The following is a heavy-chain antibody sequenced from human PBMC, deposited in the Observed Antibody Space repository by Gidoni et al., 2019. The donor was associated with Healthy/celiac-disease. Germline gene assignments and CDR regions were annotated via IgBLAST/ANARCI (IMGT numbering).Heavy chain of an antibody. CDR1: GGSISSSSYY. CDR3: ARLGRYDAFDI. J-gene: IGHJ3*02. Sequence: QLQLQESGPGLVKPSETLSLTCTVSGGSISSSSYYWGWIRQPPRKGLEWIGRIYSSGSTYYNPSLKSRVPISVDTSKNQFSLKLSSVTAADTAVYYCARLGRYDAFDIWGQGTMVTVSS. V-gene: IGHV4-39*01. D-gene: IGHD1-26*01. CDR2: IYSSGST.